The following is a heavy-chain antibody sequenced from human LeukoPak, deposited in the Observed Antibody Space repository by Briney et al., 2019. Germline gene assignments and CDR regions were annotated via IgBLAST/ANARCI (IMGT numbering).Heavy chain of an antibody. CDR3: AKDGRVDYGSGSDYPSFTV. Sequence: GRPLRLSCAASGFTFSSYAMNWVRQAPGKGLEWVSAISCSGGSKYYADSVKGRFTISRDNSKSTLYLQMNSLRAEDTAVYYCAKDGRVDYGSGSDYPSFTVWGKGTTVTVS. J-gene: IGHJ6*03. D-gene: IGHD3-10*01. CDR2: ISCSGGSK. V-gene: IGHV3-23*01. CDR1: GFTFSSYA.